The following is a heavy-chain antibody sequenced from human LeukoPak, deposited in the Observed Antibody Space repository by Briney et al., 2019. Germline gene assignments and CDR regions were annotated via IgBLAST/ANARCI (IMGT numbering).Heavy chain of an antibody. CDR1: GFTFSSYA. CDR3: ARDPFRGAPDYFDC. V-gene: IGHV3-30-3*01. Sequence: GTSLRLSCAASGFTFSSYAMHWVRQAPGKGLEWVGVISPDGSIKYYAESVKGRLMISRDNSKNTLYLQMSSLRGEDTALYYCARDPFRGAPDYFDCWGEGSLVTVSS. J-gene: IGHJ4*02. D-gene: IGHD3-10*01. CDR2: ISPDGSIK.